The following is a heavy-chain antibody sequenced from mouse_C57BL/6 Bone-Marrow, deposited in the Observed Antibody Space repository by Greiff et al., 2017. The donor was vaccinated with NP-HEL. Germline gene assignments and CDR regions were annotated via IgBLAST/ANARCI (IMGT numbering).Heavy chain of an antibody. CDR1: GFTFSDFY. Sequence: EVNLVESGGGLVQSGRSLRLSCATSGFTFSDFYMEWVRQAPGKGLEWIAASRNKANDYTTAYSASVKGRFIVSRDTSQSILYLQMHALRAEDTAIYYCARDADLNAIDYWGQGTSVTVSS. V-gene: IGHV7-1*01. CDR3: ARDADLNAIDY. J-gene: IGHJ4*01. CDR2: SRNKANDYTT.